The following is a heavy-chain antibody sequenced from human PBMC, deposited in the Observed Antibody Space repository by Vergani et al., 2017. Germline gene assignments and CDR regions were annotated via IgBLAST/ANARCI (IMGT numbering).Heavy chain of an antibody. Sequence: VQLVESGGGVVQPGTSLRLSCVVSGFALNRHAMYWVRQAPGKGLEWVSAISGSGGSTYYADSVKGRFTISRDNSKNTLYLQMNSLRAEDTAVYYCAKDSQEQLVRFWRNSVLMAWGIDYWGQGTLVTVSS. CDR3: AKDSQEQLVRFWRNSVLMAWGIDY. CDR1: GFALNRHA. CDR2: ISGSGGST. V-gene: IGHV3-23*04. J-gene: IGHJ4*02. D-gene: IGHD6-6*01.